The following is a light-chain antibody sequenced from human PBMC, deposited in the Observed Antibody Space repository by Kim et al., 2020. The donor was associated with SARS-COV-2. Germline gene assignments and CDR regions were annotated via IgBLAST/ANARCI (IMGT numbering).Light chain of an antibody. J-gene: IGKJ4*01. CDR2: AAS. Sequence: DIQMTQSPSSLSASVGDRVTIPCRASQGVGNHVAWYQQKAGKVPNLLIYAASTLQSGVPTRFSGSGSGTDFTLTISSLQPEDVATYYCQKYNSAPLTFGGGTKVDIK. CDR3: QKYNSAPLT. V-gene: IGKV1-27*01. CDR1: QGVGNH.